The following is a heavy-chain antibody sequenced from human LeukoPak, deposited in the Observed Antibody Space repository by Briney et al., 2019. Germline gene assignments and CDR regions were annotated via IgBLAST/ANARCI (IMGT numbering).Heavy chain of an antibody. J-gene: IGHJ4*02. CDR2: ISGSGGST. CDR1: GFTFSSYA. CDR3: ATTQEDYYDSSGYYLQNPFDY. D-gene: IGHD3-22*01. Sequence: PGGSLRLSCAASGFTFSSYAVSWVRQAPGKGLEWVSAISGSGGSTYYADSVKGRFTISRDNSKNTLYLQMNSLRAEDTAVYYCATTQEDYYDSSGYYLQNPFDYWGQGTLVTVSS. V-gene: IGHV3-23*01.